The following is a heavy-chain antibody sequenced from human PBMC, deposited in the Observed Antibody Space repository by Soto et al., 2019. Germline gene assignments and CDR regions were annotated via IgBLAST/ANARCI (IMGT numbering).Heavy chain of an antibody. CDR3: ARDLCSSGCPPYYYYGMDV. CDR2: INPNSGGT. CDR1: GYTFTGYY. V-gene: IGHV1-2*02. Sequence: ASVKVSCKASGYTFTGYYMHWVRQAPGQGLEWMGWINPNSGGTNYAQKFQGRVTMTRDTSISTAYMELSRLRSDDTAVYYCARDLCSSGCPPYYYYGMDVWGQGTTVTVSS. J-gene: IGHJ6*02. D-gene: IGHD6-19*01.